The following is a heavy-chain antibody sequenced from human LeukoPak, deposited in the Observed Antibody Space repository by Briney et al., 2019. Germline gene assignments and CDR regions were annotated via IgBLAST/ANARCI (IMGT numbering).Heavy chain of an antibody. D-gene: IGHD6-13*01. CDR2: TSSSGSTI. J-gene: IGHJ1*01. V-gene: IGHV3-48*03. CDR1: GFTFSSYE. CDR3: ARPSRPYRSSEYFQH. Sequence: QPGGSLRLSCAASGFTFSSYEMNWVRQVPGKGLEWISYTSSSGSTIYFADSVKGRFTISRDNAKNSLYLQMNSLRAEDTAVYYCARPSRPYRSSEYFQHWGQGTLVIVSS.